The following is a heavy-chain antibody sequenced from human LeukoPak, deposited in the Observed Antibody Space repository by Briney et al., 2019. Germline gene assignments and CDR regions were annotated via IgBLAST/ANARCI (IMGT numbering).Heavy chain of an antibody. D-gene: IGHD2-8*01. CDR1: GHTSANFA. J-gene: IGHJ6*02. V-gene: IGHV1-3*01. CDR3: AKDFANYYYGMDV. Sequence: ASVKASCEASGHTSANFAMHWVRQAPGQSLEWIGWINVGSGDIKHSQKFKGRVTVSSDASASKVYMDLSSLRSEDTAIYYCAKDFANYYYGMDVWGQGTTVIVSS. CDR2: INVGSGDI.